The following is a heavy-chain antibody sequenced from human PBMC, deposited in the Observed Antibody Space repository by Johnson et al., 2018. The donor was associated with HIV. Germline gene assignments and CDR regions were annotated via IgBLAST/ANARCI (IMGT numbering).Heavy chain of an antibody. CDR2: VSGSGGSI. Sequence: VQLVESGGGLVQPGGSLRLSCAASGFAFSSYTMNWVRQAPGKGLEWVSGVSGSGGSIYYADSVKGRFILSRDKSKNMLHLQMNSLRAEDTAVYYCALSGSSVVVAFDIWGQGTMVTVSS. V-gene: IGHV3-23*04. J-gene: IGHJ3*02. D-gene: IGHD6-6*01. CDR3: ALSGSSVVVAFDI. CDR1: GFAFSSYT.